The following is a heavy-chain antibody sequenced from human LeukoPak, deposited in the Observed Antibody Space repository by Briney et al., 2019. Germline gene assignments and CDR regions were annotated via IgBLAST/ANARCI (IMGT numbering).Heavy chain of an antibody. CDR3: ARDVYSSSWFPNYYYYYGMDV. J-gene: IGHJ6*02. D-gene: IGHD6-13*01. V-gene: IGHV3-30-3*01. CDR2: ISYDGSNK. Sequence: GRSLRLSCAASGFTFSSYAMHWVRQAPGKGLEWVAVISYDGSNKYYADSVKGRFTISRDNSKNTLYLQMNSLRAEGTAVYYCARDVYSSSWFPNYYYYYGMDVWGQGTTVTVSS. CDR1: GFTFSSYA.